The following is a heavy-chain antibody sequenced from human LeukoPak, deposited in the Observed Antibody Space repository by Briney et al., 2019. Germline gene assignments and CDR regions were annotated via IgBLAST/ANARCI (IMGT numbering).Heavy chain of an antibody. CDR2: IVVGSGNT. V-gene: IGHV1-58*01. D-gene: IGHD3-3*01. CDR3: AAGHLRFLEGESDY. J-gene: IGHJ4*02. CDR1: GFTFTSSA. Sequence: SVKVSCKASGFTFTSSAVQWVRQARGQRLEWIGWIVVGSGNTNYAQKFQERVTITRDMSTSTAYMELSSLRSEDTAVYYCAAGHLRFLEGESDYWAREPWSPSPQ.